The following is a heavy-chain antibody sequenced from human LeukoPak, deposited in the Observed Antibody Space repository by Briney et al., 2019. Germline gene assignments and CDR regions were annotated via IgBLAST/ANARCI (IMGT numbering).Heavy chain of an antibody. V-gene: IGHV4-39*07. Sequence: PSETPSLTCTVSGGSISSSSYYWGWIRQAPGKGLEWIGSFEYGGSTYYNPSLKRRLTISVDTSKNQFSLKLSSVTAADTAVYYCARESSRDCRTTSCYEVFDPWGQGTLVTVSS. D-gene: IGHD2-2*01. J-gene: IGHJ5*02. CDR1: GGSISSSSYY. CDR3: ARESSRDCRTTSCYEVFDP. CDR2: FEYGGST.